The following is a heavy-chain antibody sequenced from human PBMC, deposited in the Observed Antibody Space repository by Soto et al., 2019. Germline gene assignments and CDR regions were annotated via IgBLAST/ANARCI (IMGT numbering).Heavy chain of an antibody. CDR2: ITWNSGSI. D-gene: IGHD3-16*01. Sequence: EVQLVESGGGLVQPGRSLRLSCAASGFTFDDFAMHWVRQVPGKGLEWVSGITWNSGSIGYADSVKGRFTISRDNAKNSLYLQVNSLRPEDTALYYCPKAPGEFHYSDYWDQGTLVTVSS. V-gene: IGHV3-9*01. CDR3: PKAPGEFHYSDY. J-gene: IGHJ4*02. CDR1: GFTFDDFA.